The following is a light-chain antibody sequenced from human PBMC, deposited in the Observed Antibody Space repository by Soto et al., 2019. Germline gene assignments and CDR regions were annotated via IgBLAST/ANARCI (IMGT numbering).Light chain of an antibody. V-gene: IGKV2-30*02. Sequence: DVLMTQSPLSLPVTLGQPASVSCRSSQSLVHSDGNSYLSWFQQRPGQSPRRLIYKVSNRDSWVPDRFSGSGSDTDFTLKISRVEAEDVGVYYCMQGTQWPYTFGQGTQLEIK. CDR2: KVS. J-gene: IGKJ2*01. CDR1: QSLVHSDGNSY. CDR3: MQGTQWPYT.